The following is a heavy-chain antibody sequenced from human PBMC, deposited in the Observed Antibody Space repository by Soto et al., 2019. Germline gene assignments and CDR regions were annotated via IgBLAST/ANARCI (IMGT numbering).Heavy chain of an antibody. J-gene: IGHJ6*02. V-gene: IGHV3-11*01. CDR2: ISGGGTTV. CDR3: ARDREPSVYHGMAV. CDR1: GFAFSDFY. Sequence: PGGSLRLSCAASGFAFSDFYMSWTRQAPGKGLEWISYISGGGTTVFYADSVKGRFTISRDNAQKSLYLQMDSLTSEDTAIYYCARDREPSVYHGMAVWRQGTTVTVSS.